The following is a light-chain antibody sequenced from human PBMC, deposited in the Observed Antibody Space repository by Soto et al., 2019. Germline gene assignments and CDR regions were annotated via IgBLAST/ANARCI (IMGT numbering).Light chain of an antibody. CDR1: HNDIGTYDY. Sequence: QSALTQPTSVSGSPGQSITISCTGNHNDIGTYDYVSWYQQHPGRAPRLLIYGVTTRPSGISDRFSASKSGLTASLTISGLQPEDEADYYCSSFTSDRIYVYGPGTKDTVL. J-gene: IGLJ1*01. V-gene: IGLV2-14*03. CDR2: GVT. CDR3: SSFTSDRIYV.